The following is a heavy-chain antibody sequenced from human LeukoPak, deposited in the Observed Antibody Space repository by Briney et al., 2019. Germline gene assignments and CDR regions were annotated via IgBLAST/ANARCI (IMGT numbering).Heavy chain of an antibody. J-gene: IGHJ4*02. Sequence: SETLSLTCTVSGGSISSSNYYWGWIRQPPGKGLEWIGTFYYSGSTFYNPSLKSRVTISVDTSKNQFSPKLSSVTAADTAVYYCARSGLVLSGGGVDYWGQGTLVTVSS. CDR3: ARSGLVLSGGGVDY. V-gene: IGHV4-39*07. CDR2: FYYSGST. D-gene: IGHD6-19*01. CDR1: GGSISSSNYY.